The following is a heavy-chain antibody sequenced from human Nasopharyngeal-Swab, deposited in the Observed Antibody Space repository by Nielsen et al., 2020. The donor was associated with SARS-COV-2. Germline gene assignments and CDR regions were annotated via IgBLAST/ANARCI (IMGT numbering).Heavy chain of an antibody. Sequence: GESLKISCAASGFSFSSFWMHWDRQVPGEGLVWVSRIDTGGTRTDYAESVKGRFTISRDNAKNTLYLQMNNLRPEDTAVYYCARDIGGFGGYWGQGTLVTVSS. V-gene: IGHV3-74*01. J-gene: IGHJ4*01. D-gene: IGHD4-23*01. CDR2: IDTGGTRT. CDR3: ARDIGGFGGY. CDR1: GFSFSSFW.